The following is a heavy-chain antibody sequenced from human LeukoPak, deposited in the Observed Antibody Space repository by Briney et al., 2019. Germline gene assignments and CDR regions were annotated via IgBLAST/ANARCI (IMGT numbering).Heavy chain of an antibody. D-gene: IGHD6-19*01. J-gene: IGHJ4*02. CDR1: GFTVSSNY. Sequence: PGRSLRLSCAASGFTVSSNYMSWVRQAPGKGLEWVSVIYSSGSAYYADSVKGRFTISRDNSKNTLYLQMNSLRAEDTAVYYCARGPYSSGWYGLDYWGQGTLVTVSS. CDR3: ARGPYSSGWYGLDY. V-gene: IGHV3-53*01. CDR2: IYSSGSA.